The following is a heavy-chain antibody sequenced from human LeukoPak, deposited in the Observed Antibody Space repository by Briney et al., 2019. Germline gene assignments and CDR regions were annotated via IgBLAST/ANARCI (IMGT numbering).Heavy chain of an antibody. D-gene: IGHD3-10*01. V-gene: IGHV4-59*08. Sequence: PSETLSLTCTVSGAPISGYYWTWLRQSPGRGLEWIGNIYDCGSGSTNYNPSLRSRVTISIDESKNQFSLKWRSVTAADTAVYYCALSLYGYIDLWGQGTLVTVSS. CDR3: ALSLYGYIDL. J-gene: IGHJ4*02. CDR2: IYDCGSGST. CDR1: GAPISGYY.